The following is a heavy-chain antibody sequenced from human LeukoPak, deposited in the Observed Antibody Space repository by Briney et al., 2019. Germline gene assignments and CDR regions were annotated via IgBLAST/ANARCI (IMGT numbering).Heavy chain of an antibody. CDR2: ICYSGST. CDR1: GVSVSSYY. J-gene: IGHJ5*02. D-gene: IGHD1-1*01. V-gene: IGHV4-59*02. CDR3: AGRYNWNGNRFDP. Sequence: SETLSLTCTVSGVSVSSYYWNWIRQPPGKGLEWIGYICYSGSTNYNPSLKSRVTISVDTSKNQFSLKLSSVTAADTAVYYCAGRYNWNGNRFDPWGQGTLVTVSS.